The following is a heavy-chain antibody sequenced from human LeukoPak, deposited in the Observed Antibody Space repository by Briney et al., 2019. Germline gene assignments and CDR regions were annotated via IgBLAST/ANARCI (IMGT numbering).Heavy chain of an antibody. D-gene: IGHD6-19*01. CDR2: INPNSGGT. CDR1: GYTFTGYY. V-gene: IGHV1-2*02. Sequence: GASVKVSCKASGYTFTGYYKHWVRQAPGQGLEWMGWINPNSGGTNYAQKFQGRVTMTRDTSISTAYMELSRLRSDDTAVYYCARGYSSGRDSDMDVWGQGTTVTVSS. J-gene: IGHJ6*02. CDR3: ARGYSSGRDSDMDV.